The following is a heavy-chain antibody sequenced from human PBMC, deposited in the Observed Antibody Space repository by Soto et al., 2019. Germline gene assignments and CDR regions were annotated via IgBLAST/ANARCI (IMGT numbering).Heavy chain of an antibody. J-gene: IGHJ4*02. Sequence: EVQLVESGGGLVQPGGSLRLSCAASGFTFSSYWMHWVRQAPGKGLVWVSRSNSDGSSASYADSVKGRFTICRDNAKNTLYLQMNSLRAEDTAVYYCVRTSLVVAAATREDYWGQGTLVTVSS. CDR2: SNSDGSSA. CDR3: VRTSLVVAAATREDY. D-gene: IGHD2-15*01. V-gene: IGHV3-74*01. CDR1: GFTFSSYW.